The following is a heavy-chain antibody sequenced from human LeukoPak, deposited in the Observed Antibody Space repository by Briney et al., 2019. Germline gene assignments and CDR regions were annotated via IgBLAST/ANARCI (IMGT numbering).Heavy chain of an antibody. Sequence: ASVKVSCKASGYTFTGYYMHWVRQAPGQGLEWMGWINPNSGGTNYAQKFQGRVTMTRDTSISTAYMELSRLRSDDTAVYYCARGRRYCSSTSCPRPINWFDPWGQGTLVTVSS. CDR3: ARGRRYCSSTSCPRPINWFDP. J-gene: IGHJ5*02. CDR1: GYTFTGYY. D-gene: IGHD2-2*01. V-gene: IGHV1-2*02. CDR2: INPNSGGT.